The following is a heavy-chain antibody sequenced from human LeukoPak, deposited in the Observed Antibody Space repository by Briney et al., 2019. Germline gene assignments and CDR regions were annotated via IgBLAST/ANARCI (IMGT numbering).Heavy chain of an antibody. CDR2: IYTSGST. D-gene: IGHD3-22*01. V-gene: IGHV4-4*07. CDR1: GGSISSYY. CDR3: ARENYYDSSGLVGFDP. Sequence: KPSETLSLTCTVSGGSISSYYWSWIRQPAGKGLEWIGRIYTSGSTNYNPSLKSRVTMSVDTSKNQFSLKLSSVTAADTAVYYCARENYYDSSGLVGFDPWGQGTLVTVSS. J-gene: IGHJ5*02.